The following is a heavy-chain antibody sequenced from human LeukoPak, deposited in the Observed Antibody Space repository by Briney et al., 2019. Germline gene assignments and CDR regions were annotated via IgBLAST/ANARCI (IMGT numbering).Heavy chain of an antibody. CDR3: TTGTKQFRRPSEDSGYTLDY. Sequence: PGGSLRLSCAASGFTFSNAWMSWVRQAPGKGLEWVGRIKSKTDGGTTDYAAPVKGRFTISRDDSKNTLYLQMNSLKTEDTAVYYCTTGTKQFRRPSEDSGYTLDYWGQGTLVTVSS. J-gene: IGHJ4*02. CDR1: GFTFSNAW. D-gene: IGHD5-24*01. CDR2: IKSKTDGGTT. V-gene: IGHV3-15*01.